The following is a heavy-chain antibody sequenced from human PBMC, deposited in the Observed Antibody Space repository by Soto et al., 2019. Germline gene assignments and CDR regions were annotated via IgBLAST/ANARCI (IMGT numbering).Heavy chain of an antibody. D-gene: IGHD6-13*01. V-gene: IGHV1-69*06. CDR1: GGTFSSYA. CDR2: IVPLFRTT. Sequence: QVQLVQSGAEAKKPGSSVKVSCKTSGGTFSSYAISWVRQAPGQGLEWMGGIVPLFRTTNYAQKFQGRVTITADTSTYTVYMGLRGLRSGDTAVYYCARGGYSSTWSNLLDRSGLDVWGQGTTVTVSS. CDR3: ARGGYSSTWSNLLDRSGLDV. J-gene: IGHJ6*02.